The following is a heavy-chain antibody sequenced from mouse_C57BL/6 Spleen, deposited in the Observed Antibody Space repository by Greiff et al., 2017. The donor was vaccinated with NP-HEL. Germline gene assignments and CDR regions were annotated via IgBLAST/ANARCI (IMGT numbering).Heavy chain of an antibody. J-gene: IGHJ3*01. CDR3: AINGDDGYPAWFAY. D-gene: IGHD2-3*01. Sequence: QVQLQQPGAELVKPGASVKVSCKASGYTFTSYWMHWVKQRPGQGLEWIGRIHPSDSDTNYNQKFKGKATLTVDKSSSTAYMQLSSLTSEDSAVYYCAINGDDGYPAWFAYWGQGTLVTVSA. CDR1: GYTFTSYW. CDR2: IHPSDSDT. V-gene: IGHV1-74*01.